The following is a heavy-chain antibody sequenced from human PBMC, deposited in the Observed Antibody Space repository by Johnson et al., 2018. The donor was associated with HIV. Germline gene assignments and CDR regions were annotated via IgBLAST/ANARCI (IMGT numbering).Heavy chain of an antibody. V-gene: IGHV3-30*03. J-gene: IGHJ3*01. Sequence: QVQLVESGGGVVQPGRSLRLSCAASGFTFSSYGMHWVRQAPGKGLEWVAVVSFDGSKKYHADSVKGRFTISRDNSKNTVYLQMNSLRAEDMAVYFCVREGPSERAGFDFWGQGTMVTVSS. CDR2: VSFDGSKK. CDR3: VREGPSERAGFDF. CDR1: GFTFSSYG.